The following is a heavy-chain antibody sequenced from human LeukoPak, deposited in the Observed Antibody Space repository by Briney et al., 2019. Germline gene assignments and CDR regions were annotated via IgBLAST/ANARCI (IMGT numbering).Heavy chain of an antibody. V-gene: IGHV4-34*01. J-gene: IGHJ4*02. CDR1: GGSFSGSY. D-gene: IGHD6-13*01. CDR2: INHSGST. CDR3: ARDPSIAAAGTPYFDY. Sequence: SETLSLTCAVYGGSFSGSYWSWIRQPPGKGLEWIGEINHSGSTSYNPSLKSRVTISVDTSKNQFSLKLSSVTAAGTAVYYCARDPSIAAAGTPYFDYWGQGTLVTVSS.